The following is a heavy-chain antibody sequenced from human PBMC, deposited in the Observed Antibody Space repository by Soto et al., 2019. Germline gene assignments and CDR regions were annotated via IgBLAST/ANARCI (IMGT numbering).Heavy chain of an antibody. J-gene: IGHJ4*02. V-gene: IGHV1-58*01. CDR2: IVVGSGNT. CDR1: GFTFTSSA. D-gene: IGHD2-2*01. CDR3: ARDLIQLYCSSTSCIGGFDY. Sequence: SVKVSCKASGFTFTSSAVQWVRQARGQRLEWIGWIVVGSGNTNYAQKFQERVTITRDMSTSTAYMELSSLRSADTAVYYCARDLIQLYCSSTSCIGGFDYWGQGTLVTVSS.